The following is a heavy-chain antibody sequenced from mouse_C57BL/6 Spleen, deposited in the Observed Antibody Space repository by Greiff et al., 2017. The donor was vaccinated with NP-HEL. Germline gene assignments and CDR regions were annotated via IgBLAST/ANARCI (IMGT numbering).Heavy chain of an antibody. Sequence: EVQLVESGPGLVKPSQSLSLTCSVTGYSITSGYYWNWIRQFPGNKLEWMGYISYDGSNNYNPSLKNRISITRDTSKNQFFLKLNSVTTEDTATYYCASEGSPFAYWGQGTLVTVSA. J-gene: IGHJ3*01. D-gene: IGHD1-1*02. CDR1: GYSITSGYY. CDR3: ASEGSPFAY. V-gene: IGHV3-6*01. CDR2: ISYDGSN.